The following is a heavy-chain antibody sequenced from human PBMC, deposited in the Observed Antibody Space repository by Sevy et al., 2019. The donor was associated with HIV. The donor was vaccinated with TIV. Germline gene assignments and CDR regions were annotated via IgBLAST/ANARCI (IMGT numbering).Heavy chain of an antibody. D-gene: IGHD1-1*01. Sequence: SETLSLTCTVSGGSISTYYWNWIRQPPGKGLEWIGYIYYSGNTNYNPSLTSRVSTSVDTSKNHFSLKLSSVTAADTAMYYCARGGPNQQQLDYSDYWGQGTLVTVSS. CDR1: GGSISTYY. CDR2: IYYSGNT. J-gene: IGHJ4*02. V-gene: IGHV4-59*01. CDR3: ARGGPNQQQLDYSDY.